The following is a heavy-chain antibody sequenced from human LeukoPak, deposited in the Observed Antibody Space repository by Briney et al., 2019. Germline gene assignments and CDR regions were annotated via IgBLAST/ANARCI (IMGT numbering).Heavy chain of an antibody. Sequence: PSETLSLTCTVSGGSISSSSYYWGWIRQPPGKGLEWIGSIYYSGSTYCNPSLKSRVTISVDTSKNQFSLKLSSVTAADTAVYYCARGTYYYDSSGYYWGQGTLVTVSS. CDR3: ARGTYYYDSSGYY. J-gene: IGHJ4*02. CDR1: GGSISSSSYY. CDR2: IYYSGST. D-gene: IGHD3-22*01. V-gene: IGHV4-39*07.